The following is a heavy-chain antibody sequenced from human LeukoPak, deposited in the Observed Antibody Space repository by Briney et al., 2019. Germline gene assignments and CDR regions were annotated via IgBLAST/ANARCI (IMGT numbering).Heavy chain of an antibody. CDR2: IYPGDSDT. CDR1: GYSFTSYW. CDR3: AMGYRSGGSCAGRYYYYGMDV. Sequence: GESLKISCKGSGYSFTSYWIGWVRQMPGKGLEWMGIIYPGDSDTRYSPSFQGQVTISADKSISTAYLQWSSLKASDTAMYYCAMGYRSGGSCAGRYYYYGMDVWGKGTTVTVSS. V-gene: IGHV5-51*01. J-gene: IGHJ6*04. D-gene: IGHD2-15*01.